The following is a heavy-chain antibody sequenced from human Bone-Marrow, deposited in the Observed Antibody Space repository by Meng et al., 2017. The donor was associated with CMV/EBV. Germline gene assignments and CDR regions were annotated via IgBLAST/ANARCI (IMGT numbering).Heavy chain of an antibody. D-gene: IGHD3-10*01. J-gene: IGHJ6*02. Sequence: ASVKVSCKVSGYTLTELSMHWVRQAPGKGLEWMGGFDPEDGETIYAQKFQGRVTMTEDTSTDTAYMELSSLRSEDTAVYYCARDDRMVRGVIITRYYGMDVWGQGTTVTVSS. CDR2: FDPEDGET. CDR1: GYTLTELS. CDR3: ARDDRMVRGVIITRYYGMDV. V-gene: IGHV1-24*01.